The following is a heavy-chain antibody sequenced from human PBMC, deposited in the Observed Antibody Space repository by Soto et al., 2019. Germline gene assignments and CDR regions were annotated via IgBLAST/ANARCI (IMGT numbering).Heavy chain of an antibody. V-gene: IGHV4-59*01. CDR1: GGSISSYY. J-gene: IGHJ4*02. CDR3: GRGYSGYAEVDN. CDR2: ISYSGST. D-gene: IGHD5-12*01. Sequence: PSETLSLTCTVSGGSISSYYWSWIRQTPGNGLEWIGYISYSGSTYYNPSLKSRVTMSVDTSKNQFSLKLSSMTAADTAVYYCGRGYSGYAEVDNWGQGTLVTVSS.